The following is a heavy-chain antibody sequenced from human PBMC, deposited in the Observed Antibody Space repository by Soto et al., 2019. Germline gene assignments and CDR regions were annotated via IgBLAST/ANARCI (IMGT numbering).Heavy chain of an antibody. J-gene: IGHJ4*02. V-gene: IGHV3-30*03. Sequence: QVQLVESGGGVVQPGRSLRLSCAVSGFTVSTYGMHWVRQAPGKGLEWVAVISRDGGTKYYADSVKGRFIISRDNSRNTLFLKMNSLRSDDMAVYYCTGEVASGYWGQGTLVTVSS. CDR2: ISRDGGTK. CDR1: GFTVSTYG. CDR3: TGEVASGY. D-gene: IGHD2-8*02.